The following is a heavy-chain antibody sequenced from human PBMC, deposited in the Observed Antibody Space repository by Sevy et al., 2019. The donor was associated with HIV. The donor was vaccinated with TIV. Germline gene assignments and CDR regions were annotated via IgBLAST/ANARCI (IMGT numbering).Heavy chain of an antibody. V-gene: IGHV1-18*01. Sequence: ASVKVSCKAYGYTFTNYRINWVRQAPGQGLEWMGWISPYNGDTNYAQKFQGRVSMTTDTSTTTGYMELRSLRSDDTAVYYCARDSCSGGSCYQSGVYWCQGTLVTVSS. CDR2: ISPYNGDT. D-gene: IGHD2-15*01. CDR1: GYTFTNYR. J-gene: IGHJ4*02. CDR3: ARDSCSGGSCYQSGVY.